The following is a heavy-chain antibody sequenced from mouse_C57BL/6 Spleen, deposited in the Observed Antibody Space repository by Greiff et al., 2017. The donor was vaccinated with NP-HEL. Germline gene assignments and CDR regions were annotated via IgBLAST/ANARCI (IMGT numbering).Heavy chain of an antibody. D-gene: IGHD2-4*01. CDR3: ARLYDYEALFAY. CDR1: GYTFTSYW. V-gene: IGHV1-55*01. Sequence: VQLQQPGAELVKPGASVKMSCKASGYTFTSYWITWVKQRPGQGLEWIGDIYPGSGSTNYNEKFKSKATLTVDTSSSTAYMQLSSLTSEDSAVYYCARLYDYEALFAYWGQGTLVTVSA. J-gene: IGHJ3*01. CDR2: IYPGSGST.